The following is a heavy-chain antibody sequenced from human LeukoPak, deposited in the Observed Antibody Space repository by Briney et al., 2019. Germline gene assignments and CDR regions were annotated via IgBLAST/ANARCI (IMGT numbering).Heavy chain of an antibody. CDR2: ISSAGTT. D-gene: IGHD2-21*01. CDR3: ARVADTHIFDY. CDR1: GFTVSSSY. J-gene: IGHJ4*02. V-gene: IGHV3-66*01. Sequence: PGGSLRLSCAASGFTVSSSYMSWVRQAPGKGLEWVSIISSAGTTYYADSVKGRFTISRDNSKNTVYLQVNSLRAEDTALYYCARVADTHIFDYWGQGTLVTVSS.